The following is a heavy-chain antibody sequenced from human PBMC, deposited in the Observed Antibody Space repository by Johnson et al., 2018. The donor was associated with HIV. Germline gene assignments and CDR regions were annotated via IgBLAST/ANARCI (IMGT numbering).Heavy chain of an antibody. J-gene: IGHJ3*02. CDR2: ISYGGNNK. CDR1: GFTSSSYS. V-gene: IGHV3-30-3*01. D-gene: IGHD3-22*01. CDR3: ARGGVGRYDRSASPQRAFDI. Sequence: QMLLVESGGGVVQPGRSLRLSCAASGFTSSSYSMHWVRQAPGKGLEWVAVISYGGNNKYYADSVKGRFTISRDNSKNTLYLQMARLRAEDTAVYYCARGGVGRYDRSASPQRAFDIWGQGTMVTVSS.